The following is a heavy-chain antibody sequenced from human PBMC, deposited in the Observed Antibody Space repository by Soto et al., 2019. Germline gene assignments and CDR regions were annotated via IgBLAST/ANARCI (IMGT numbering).Heavy chain of an antibody. J-gene: IGHJ4*02. CDR3: AREVYYYDSSGSPAGY. D-gene: IGHD3-22*01. V-gene: IGHV1-18*01. CDR2: ISAYNGNT. CDR1: GYTFTSYG. Sequence: GASVKVSCKASGYTFTSYGISWVRQAPGQGLEWMGWISAYNGNTNYAQKLQGRVTMTTDTSTSTAYMELRSLRSDDTAVYYCAREVYYYDSSGSPAGYWGQGTLVTVSS.